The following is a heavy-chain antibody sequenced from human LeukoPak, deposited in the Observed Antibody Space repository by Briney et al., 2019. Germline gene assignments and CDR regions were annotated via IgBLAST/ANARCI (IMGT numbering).Heavy chain of an antibody. J-gene: IGHJ4*02. CDR2: IGSSSSTI. CDR3: ARVGSPVAAAGSYY. CDR1: GFTFSSYS. Sequence: GGSLRLSCAASGFTFSSYSMNWFRQAPGKGLEWVSYIGSSSSTIYYADSVKGRFTISRDNAKNSLYLQMNSLRAEDTAVYYCARVGSPVAAAGSYYWGQGTLVTVSS. D-gene: IGHD6-13*01. V-gene: IGHV3-48*04.